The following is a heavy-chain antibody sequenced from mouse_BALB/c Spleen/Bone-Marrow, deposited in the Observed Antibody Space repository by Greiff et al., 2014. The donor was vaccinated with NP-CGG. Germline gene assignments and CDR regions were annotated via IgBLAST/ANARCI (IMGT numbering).Heavy chain of an antibody. Sequence: VQLQQSGAELVKPGASVKLSCTASGFNIKDTYMHWVKQRPEQGLEWIGRIDPANGNTKYDPKFQGKATITADTSSNTAYLQLSSLTSEDTAVYYCAIYYYGSSGFAYWGQGTLVTVSA. CDR1: GFNIKDTY. D-gene: IGHD1-1*01. V-gene: IGHV14-3*02. J-gene: IGHJ3*01. CDR2: IDPANGNT. CDR3: AIYYYGSSGFAY.